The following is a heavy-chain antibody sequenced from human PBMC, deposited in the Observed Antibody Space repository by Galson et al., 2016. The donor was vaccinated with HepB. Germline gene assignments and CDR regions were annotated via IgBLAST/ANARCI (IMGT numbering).Heavy chain of an antibody. CDR2: ISYDGSKK. J-gene: IGHJ6*02. CDR1: GFIFSSYG. CDR3: AKDEFLEGDYYYYGLDV. D-gene: IGHD3-3*01. Sequence: LRLSCAASGFIFSSYGMHWVRQSPGKGLEWVAVISYDGSKKYYADSVKGRFTISRDNSKNTLYLQMSSLRAEDTAVYYCAKDEFLEGDYYYYGLDVWGQGTTVTVSS. V-gene: IGHV3-30*18.